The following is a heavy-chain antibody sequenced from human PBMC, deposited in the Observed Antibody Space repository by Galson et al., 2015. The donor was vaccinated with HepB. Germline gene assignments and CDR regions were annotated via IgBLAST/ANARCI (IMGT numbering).Heavy chain of an antibody. V-gene: IGHV2-5*05. CDR2: IYWDDDK. CDR3: AHSIYYYGSGSYYSTPYYFDY. J-gene: IGHJ4*02. D-gene: IGHD3-10*01. CDR1: GFSLSTSGVG. Sequence: PALVKPTQTLTLTCTFSGFSLSTSGVGVGWIRQPPGKALEWLALIYWDDDKRYGPSLKSRLTITKDTSKNQVVLTMTNMDPVDTATYYCAHSIYYYGSGSYYSTPYYFDYWGQGTLVTVSS.